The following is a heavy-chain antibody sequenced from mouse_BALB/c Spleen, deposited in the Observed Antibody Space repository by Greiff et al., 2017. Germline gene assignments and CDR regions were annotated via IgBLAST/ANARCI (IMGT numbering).Heavy chain of an antibody. CDR1: GFNIKDYY. J-gene: IGHJ3*01. Sequence: VHVKQSGAELVRPGASVKLSCKASGFNIKDYYMHWVKQRPEQGLEWIGWIDPENGNTIYDPKFQGKASITADTSSNTAYLQLSSLTSEDTAVYYCAIYYDSAWFAYWGQGTLVTVSA. D-gene: IGHD2-4*01. V-gene: IGHV14-1*02. CDR2: IDPENGNT. CDR3: AIYYDSAWFAY.